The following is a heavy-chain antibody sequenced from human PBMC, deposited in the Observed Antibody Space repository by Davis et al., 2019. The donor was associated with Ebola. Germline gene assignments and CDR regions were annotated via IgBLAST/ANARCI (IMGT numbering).Heavy chain of an antibody. CDR2: ISWDGGST. CDR3: AKVASSGWYVDY. Sequence: PGGSLRLSCAASGFTFDDYTMHWVRQAPGKGLEWVSLISWDGGSTYYADSVKGRFTISRDNSKNSLYLQMNSLRTEDTALYYCAKVASSGWYVDYWGQGTLVTVSS. CDR1: GFTFDDYT. J-gene: IGHJ4*02. V-gene: IGHV3-43*01. D-gene: IGHD6-19*01.